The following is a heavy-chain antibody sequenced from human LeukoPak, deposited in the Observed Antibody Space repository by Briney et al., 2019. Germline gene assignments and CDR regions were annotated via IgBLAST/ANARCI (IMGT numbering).Heavy chain of an antibody. D-gene: IGHD6-13*01. CDR2: IFYSGIT. CDR1: GGTISSRNHY. J-gene: IGHJ5*02. Sequence: PSETLSLTCTVSGGTISSRNHYWGWIRQPPGKALEWIGSIFYSGITYYNPSLKSRVTMSVDTSKNQFSLKLSSVTAADTAVYYCARDIGSSSWYGGFDPWGQGTLVTVSS. V-gene: IGHV4-39*07. CDR3: ARDIGSSSWYGGFDP.